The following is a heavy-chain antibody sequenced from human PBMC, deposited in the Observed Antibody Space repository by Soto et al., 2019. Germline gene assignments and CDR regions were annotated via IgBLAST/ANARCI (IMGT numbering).Heavy chain of an antibody. CDR1: GGTFSSYA. D-gene: IGHD6-25*01. Sequence: GASVKVSCKASGGTFSSYAVSWVRQAPGQGLEWMGGIIPIFGTANYAQKFQGRVTITADESTSTAYMELSSLRSEDTAVYYCAREAGYGMDVWGQGTTVTVSS. V-gene: IGHV1-69*13. CDR3: AREAGYGMDV. J-gene: IGHJ6*02. CDR2: IIPIFGTA.